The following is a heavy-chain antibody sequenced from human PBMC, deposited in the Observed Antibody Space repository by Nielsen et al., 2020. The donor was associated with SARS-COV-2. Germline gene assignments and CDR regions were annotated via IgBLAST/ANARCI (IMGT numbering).Heavy chain of an antibody. CDR2: ISWNSGSI. D-gene: IGHD2-2*01. CDR3: AKGRDIVVVPAAPLKYYYGMDV. Sequence: SLKIPCAASGFTFDDYAMHWVRQAPGKGLEWVSGISWNSGSIGYADSVKGRFTISRDNAKNSLYLQMNSLRAEDTALYYCAKGRDIVVVPAAPLKYYYGMDVWGQGTTVTVSS. J-gene: IGHJ6*02. V-gene: IGHV3-9*01. CDR1: GFTFDDYA.